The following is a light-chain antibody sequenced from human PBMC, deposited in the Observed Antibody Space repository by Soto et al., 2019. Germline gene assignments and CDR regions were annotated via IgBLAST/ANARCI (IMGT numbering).Light chain of an antibody. Sequence: DIHLTQSPSTLSASVGDRVTITCRASQSISILLAWYQQKPGKAPNLLIYATSTLETGVSSRFSGSGSGTEVTLTISSLHPDDSATYYCQHYTDFSWTFGQGTKVEIK. CDR3: QHYTDFSWT. CDR1: QSISIL. J-gene: IGKJ1*01. CDR2: ATS. V-gene: IGKV1-5*03.